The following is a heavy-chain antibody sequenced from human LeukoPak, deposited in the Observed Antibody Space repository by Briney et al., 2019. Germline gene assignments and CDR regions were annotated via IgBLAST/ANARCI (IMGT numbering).Heavy chain of an antibody. J-gene: IGHJ3*02. CDR3: ARGYGAPSAYDI. CDR2: INSEGGAT. V-gene: IGHV3-74*01. Sequence: GGSLRLSCSASGFTLSSYWMHWVRQAPGKGLVWVSRINSEGGATNYADSVKGRFTISRDIAKNTLYLEMYSLTAEDTAVYYCARGYGAPSAYDIWGQGTMVTVSS. D-gene: IGHD3-10*01. CDR1: GFTLSSYW.